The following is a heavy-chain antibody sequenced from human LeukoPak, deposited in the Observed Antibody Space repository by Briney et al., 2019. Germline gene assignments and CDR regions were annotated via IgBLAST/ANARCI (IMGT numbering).Heavy chain of an antibody. V-gene: IGHV3-23*01. Sequence: GGSLRLSCAASGFTFTSYVMSWVRQAPGKGLEWVSDISGSGGSTYYADSVKGRFTISRDNSKNTLYLQMNSLRAEDTAVYYCAKRGDNYDYGMDVWGQGTTVTVSS. CDR3: AKRGDNYDYGMDV. CDR2: ISGSGGST. J-gene: IGHJ6*02. D-gene: IGHD2-21*02. CDR1: GFTFTSYV.